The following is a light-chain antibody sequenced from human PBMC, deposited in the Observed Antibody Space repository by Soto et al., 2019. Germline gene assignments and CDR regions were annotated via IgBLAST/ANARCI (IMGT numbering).Light chain of an antibody. CDR1: SSNIGAGYE. Sequence: QCVLTQPPSVSGAPGQRVTISCTGSSSNIGAGYEVHWYQQLTGTAPKLLISANKSRPSGVPQRCSGSKSGTSASLSITGLQAEYEAGDHCQTYDLRQSGFFVFGTGTKLTVL. J-gene: IGLJ1*01. CDR2: ANK. CDR3: QTYDLRQSGFFV. V-gene: IGLV1-40*01.